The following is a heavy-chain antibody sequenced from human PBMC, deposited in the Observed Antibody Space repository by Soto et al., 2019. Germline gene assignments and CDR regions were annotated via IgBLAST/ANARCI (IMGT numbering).Heavy chain of an antibody. CDR2: IHYSGSA. Sequence: SSETLSLTCTFSGSSIIGYYWTWIRQSPERGLEWIGYIHYSGSANYNPSLNSRLTMTLDRSKSQFFMKLASMTAADTAAYYCGRWVGGSGLNWLDPWGQGTLVTVSS. V-gene: IGHV4-59*03. J-gene: IGHJ5*02. CDR3: GRWVGGSGLNWLDP. D-gene: IGHD6-19*01. CDR1: GSSIIGYY.